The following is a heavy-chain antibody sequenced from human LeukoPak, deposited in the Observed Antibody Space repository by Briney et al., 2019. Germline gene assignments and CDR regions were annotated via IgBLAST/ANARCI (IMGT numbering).Heavy chain of an antibody. J-gene: IGHJ4*02. V-gene: IGHV4-59*08. CDR3: ARHPGIRYSGSYVDY. CDR2: VYYTGRT. D-gene: IGHD1-26*01. CDR1: GGSITNHY. Sequence: SETLSLTCTVSGGSITNHYWSWIRQTPGKGLEWIGYVYYTGRTNYNPSTYYNPSLKSRVTISVDTSKNQFSLKLSSVTAADTAVYYCARHPGIRYSGSYVDYWGQGTLVTVSS.